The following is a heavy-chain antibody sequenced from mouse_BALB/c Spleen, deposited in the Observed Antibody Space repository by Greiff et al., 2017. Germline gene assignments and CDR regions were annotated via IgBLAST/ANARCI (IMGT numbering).Heavy chain of an antibody. CDR2: IYPGDGDT. V-gene: IGHV1-87*01. D-gene: IGHD4-1*01. Sequence: QVHVKQSGAELARPGASVKLSCKASGYTFTSYWMQWVKQRPGQGLEWIGAIYPGDGDTRYTQKFKGKATLTADKSSSTAYMQLSSLASEDSAVYYCARSLGGDYWGQGTTLTVSS. CDR1: GYTFTSYW. CDR3: ARSLGGDY. J-gene: IGHJ2*01.